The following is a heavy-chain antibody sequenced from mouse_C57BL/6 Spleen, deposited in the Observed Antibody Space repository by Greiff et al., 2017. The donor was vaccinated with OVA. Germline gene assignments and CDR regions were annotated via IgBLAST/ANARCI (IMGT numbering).Heavy chain of an antibody. J-gene: IGHJ3*01. CDR3: ARSDYGNYRCAY. V-gene: IGHV1-52*01. CDR1: GYTFTSYW. CDR2: IDPSDSET. Sequence: VQLQQPGAELVRPGSSVKLSCKASGYTFTSYWMHWVKQRPIQGLEWIGNIDPSDSETHYNQKFKDKATLTVDKSSSTAYMQLSSLTSEDSAVYYCARSDYGNYRCAYWGQGTLVTVSA. D-gene: IGHD2-1*01.